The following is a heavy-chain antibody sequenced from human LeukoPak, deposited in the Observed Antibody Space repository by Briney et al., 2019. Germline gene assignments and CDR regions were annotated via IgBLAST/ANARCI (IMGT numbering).Heavy chain of an antibody. CDR3: ARSREAGPGAPVDS. CDR1: GFTFSDEY. D-gene: IGHD6-19*01. Sequence: GGSLRLSCAASGFTFSDEYMSWIRQAPGKGLEWVSYVSNSGSYTNYADSVKGRFTISRDNAKSSLYLQMNSVRAEDTAVYYCARSREAGPGAPVDSWGERTLVPVSS. CDR2: VSNSGSYT. V-gene: IGHV3-11*03. J-gene: IGHJ4*02.